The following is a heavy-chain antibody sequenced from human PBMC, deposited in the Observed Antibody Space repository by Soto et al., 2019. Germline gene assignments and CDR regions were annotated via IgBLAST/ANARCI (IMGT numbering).Heavy chain of an antibody. Sequence: GGSLRLSCAASGFTFSNYIMNWARQAPGKGLEWVSYITSSSSTIYYADSVRGRFTISRDNAKNLLYLQMNSLRAEDTAVYYCSREERWLPLAYWGQGALVTVSS. J-gene: IGHJ4*02. CDR2: ITSSSSTI. D-gene: IGHD5-12*01. CDR3: SREERWLPLAY. V-gene: IGHV3-48*01. CDR1: GFTFSNYI.